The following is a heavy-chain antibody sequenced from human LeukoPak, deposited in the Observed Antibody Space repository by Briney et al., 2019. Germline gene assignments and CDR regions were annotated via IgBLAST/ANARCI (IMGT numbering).Heavy chain of an antibody. Sequence: SETLSLTCTVSGGSSSSDDSYCTWIRQHPGKGLEWIWYIYYSGDTYNTPSLQSRVSTPLDMSKNQFSLKLSSVTAADTAVYYCARLRGVDTTLITYYSYYMDVWAKGPRSPSP. CDR1: GGSSSSDDSY. D-gene: IGHD5-18*01. CDR2: IYYSGDT. V-gene: IGHV4-31*03. J-gene: IGHJ6*03. CDR3: ARLRGVDTTLITYYSYYMDV.